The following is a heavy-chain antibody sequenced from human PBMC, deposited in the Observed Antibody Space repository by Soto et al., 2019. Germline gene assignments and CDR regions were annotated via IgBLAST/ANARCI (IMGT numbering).Heavy chain of an antibody. V-gene: IGHV3-23*01. J-gene: IGHJ4*02. Sequence: GGSLRLSCAASGFTFSSYAMKWVRQAPGKGLEWVSAISGSGVSTYYADSVMGWFTISRDNSKNTVYLQMNSLRAEDTAAYYCAKIESRFFYDSTGYYPFDYWGQGTLVTVSS. D-gene: IGHD3-22*01. CDR1: GFTFSSYA. CDR3: AKIESRFFYDSTGYYPFDY. CDR2: ISGSGVST.